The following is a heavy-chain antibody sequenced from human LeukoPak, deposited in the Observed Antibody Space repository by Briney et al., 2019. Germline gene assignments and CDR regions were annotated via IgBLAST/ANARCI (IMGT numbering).Heavy chain of an antibody. CDR2: IYYSGST. CDR3: ARERYSSGWFPIQTYDY. J-gene: IGHJ4*02. Sequence: PSETLSLTCTVSGGSISSSSYYWGWIRQPPGKGLEWIGSIYYSGSTYYNPSLKSRVTISVGTSKNQFSLKLSSVTAADTAVYYCARERYSSGWFPIQTYDYWGQGTLVTVSS. V-gene: IGHV4-39*07. CDR1: GGSISSSSYY. D-gene: IGHD6-19*01.